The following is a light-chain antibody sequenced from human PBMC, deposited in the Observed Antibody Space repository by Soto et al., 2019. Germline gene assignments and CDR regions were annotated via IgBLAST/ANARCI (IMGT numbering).Light chain of an antibody. J-gene: IGKJ1*01. CDR2: DAS. V-gene: IGKV1-5*01. CDR3: QQYNSYSWT. CDR1: QRISSS. Sequence: DIQMTQSPSTLSASVGDRVTITCRASQRISSSLAWYQQKPGKAPKLLIYDASSLESRVSSSFSGSGSGTEFTLTISGLQPDDFATYYCQQYNSYSWTFGQGTKVEIK.